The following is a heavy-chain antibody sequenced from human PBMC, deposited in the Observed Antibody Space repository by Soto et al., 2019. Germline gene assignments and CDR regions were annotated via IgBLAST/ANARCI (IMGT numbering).Heavy chain of an antibody. V-gene: IGHV3-23*01. CDR1: GFTFSSYA. CDR2: ISSSGGST. CDR3: AKGIPLYYAFWSGLFDS. D-gene: IGHD3-3*01. J-gene: IGHJ4*02. Sequence: GGSLRLSCAASGFTFSSYAMSWVRQAPGKGLEWVSAISSSGGSTYYADAVKGRFTISRDNSKNTLYLKMNRLKAEDTAVYYCAKGIPLYYAFWSGLFDSWGQGTLVTVSS.